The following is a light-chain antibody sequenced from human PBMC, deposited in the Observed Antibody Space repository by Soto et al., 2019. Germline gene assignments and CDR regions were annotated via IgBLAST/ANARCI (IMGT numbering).Light chain of an antibody. V-gene: IGKV1-5*01. CDR3: QQYNSYSWT. J-gene: IGKJ1*01. CDR1: QSISSW. CDR2: DAS. Sequence: DIPMTQSPSTLSASVGDRVTITCRASQSISSWLAWYRQKPGKAHKLLIYDASSLESGVPSRFSGSGSGTEFTLTISSLQPDDFATYYCQQYNSYSWTFGQGTKVEIK.